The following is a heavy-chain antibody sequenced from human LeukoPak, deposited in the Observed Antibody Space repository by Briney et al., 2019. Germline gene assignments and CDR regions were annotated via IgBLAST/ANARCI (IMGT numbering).Heavy chain of an antibody. CDR2: INPNSGGT. D-gene: IGHD6-19*01. CDR1: GYSFADYY. Sequence: ASVKVSCKASGYSFADYYMHWVRQAPGQGLEWMGWINPNSGGTNYAQKFQGRVTMTRDTSISTAYMELSRLRSDDTAVYYCARQGDGYSSGWFLGYYYYYMDVWGKGTTVTISS. J-gene: IGHJ6*03. V-gene: IGHV1-2*02. CDR3: ARQGDGYSSGWFLGYYYYYMDV.